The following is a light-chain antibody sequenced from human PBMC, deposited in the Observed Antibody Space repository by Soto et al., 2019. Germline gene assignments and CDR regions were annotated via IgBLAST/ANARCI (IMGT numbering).Light chain of an antibody. J-gene: IGLJ2*01. Sequence: QSALTQPASVSGSPGQSITISCTGTSSDVGGYNYVSWYQQHPGKAPKLMIYEVSNRPSGVSNRFSGSKSGNTASLTISGLQAEDEADYYRSSYTSSSTPVFGGGTKVTVL. CDR2: EVS. CDR3: SSYTSSSTPV. V-gene: IGLV2-14*01. CDR1: SSDVGGYNY.